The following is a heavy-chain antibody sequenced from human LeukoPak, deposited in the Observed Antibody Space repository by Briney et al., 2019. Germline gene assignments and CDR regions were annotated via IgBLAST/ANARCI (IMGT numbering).Heavy chain of an antibody. V-gene: IGHV1-46*01. CDR2: INPSGGST. CDR3: ARSGPNCGGDCYGHWYFDL. D-gene: IGHD2-21*02. CDR1: GYTFTSYY. J-gene: IGHJ2*01. Sequence: ASVKVSCKASGYTFTSYYMHWVRQAPGQGLEWMGIINPSGGSTSYAQKFQGRVTMTRDTSSSTVYMELSSLRSEDTAVYYCARSGPNCGGDCYGHWYFDLWGRGTLVTVSS.